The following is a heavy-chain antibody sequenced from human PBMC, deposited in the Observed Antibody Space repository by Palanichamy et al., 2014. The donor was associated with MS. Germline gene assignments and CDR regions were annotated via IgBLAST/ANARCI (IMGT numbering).Heavy chain of an antibody. J-gene: IGHJ6*02. CDR1: GFTFSSYW. CDR3: ASYDTISIAARPDYYYGMDV. V-gene: IGHV3-7*03. CDR2: IKQDGSEK. D-gene: IGHD6-6*01. Sequence: EVQLVESGGGLVQPGGSLRLSCAASGFTFSSYWMSWVRQAPGKGLEWVANIKQDGSEKYYVDSVKGRFTISRDNAKNSLYLQMNSLRAEDTAVYYCASYDTISIAARPDYYYGMDVWGQGTTVTVSS.